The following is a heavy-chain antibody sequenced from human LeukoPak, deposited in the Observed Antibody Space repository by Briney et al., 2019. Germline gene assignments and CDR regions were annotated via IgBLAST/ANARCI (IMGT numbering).Heavy chain of an antibody. J-gene: IGHJ4*02. CDR2: ISSSGRTM. CDR3: ARAKPKNMVRGLIMRRESRYYFDY. CDR1: GFTFSSYE. Sequence: PGGSLRLSCAASGFTFSSYEMNWVRQAPGKGLEWVSYISSSGRTMYYADSVKGRFTISRDNSKNTLYLQMNSLRAEDTAVYYCARAKPKNMVRGLIMRRESRYYFDYWGQGTLVTVSS. D-gene: IGHD3-10*01. V-gene: IGHV3-48*03.